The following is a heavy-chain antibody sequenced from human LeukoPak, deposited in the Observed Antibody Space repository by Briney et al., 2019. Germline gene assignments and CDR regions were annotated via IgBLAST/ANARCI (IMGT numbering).Heavy chain of an antibody. D-gene: IGHD2-15*01. J-gene: IGHJ4*02. CDR3: TTRSPARYCSDGACYSSADY. V-gene: IGHV3-21*03. Sequence: GGSLRLSCAASGFTFSSYSMNWVRQAPGKGLEWVSSISSSSSYIYYADSVKGRFTISRDNAKNSLYLQMNSLNTEDTAMYYCTTRSPARYCSDGACYSSADYWGQGTLVTVSS. CDR1: GFTFSSYS. CDR2: ISSSSSYI.